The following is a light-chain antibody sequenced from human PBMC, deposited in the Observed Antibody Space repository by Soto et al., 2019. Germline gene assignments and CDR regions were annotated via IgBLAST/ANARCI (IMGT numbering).Light chain of an antibody. CDR3: QQSYSTPLT. Sequence: DILMTQSPSSLSASVGDRVTITCRVSQSISSYLNWYQQKPGKAPKLLIYAASSLQSGVPSRFSGSGSGTDFTLTISSLQPEDFATYYCQQSYSTPLTFGGGTKVEIK. J-gene: IGKJ4*01. CDR2: AAS. CDR1: QSISSY. V-gene: IGKV1-39*01.